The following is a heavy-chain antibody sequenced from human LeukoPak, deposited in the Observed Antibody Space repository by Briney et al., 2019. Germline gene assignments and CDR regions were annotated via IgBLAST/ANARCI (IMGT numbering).Heavy chain of an antibody. CDR1: GFTFSSYA. D-gene: IGHD2-15*01. Sequence: PGRSLRLSCAASGFTFSSYAMHWVRQAPGKGLERVAVISYDGSHKYYADSVKGRFTISRDNSKNTLYLQMNSLRAEDTAVYYCARGEVQYCSGGSCYSLGFYYYYYGMDVWGQGTTVTVSS. V-gene: IGHV3-30-3*01. CDR3: ARGEVQYCSGGSCYSLGFYYYYYGMDV. CDR2: ISYDGSHK. J-gene: IGHJ6*02.